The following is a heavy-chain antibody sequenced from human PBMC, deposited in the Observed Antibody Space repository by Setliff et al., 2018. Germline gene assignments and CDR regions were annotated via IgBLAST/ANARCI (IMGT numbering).Heavy chain of an antibody. V-gene: IGHV5-51*01. J-gene: IGHJ4*02. D-gene: IGHD5-12*01. CDR2: IYPGDSDT. Sequence: GASLKISCKGSGYSFTNYWIGWVRQMPGKGLEWMGVIYPGDSDTRYSPSFQGQVTISADKSINTAYLQWSSLKASDTAIYYCARHRVGNSGYAIPILDFWGQGALVTVSS. CDR1: GYSFTNYW. CDR3: ARHRVGNSGYAIPILDF.